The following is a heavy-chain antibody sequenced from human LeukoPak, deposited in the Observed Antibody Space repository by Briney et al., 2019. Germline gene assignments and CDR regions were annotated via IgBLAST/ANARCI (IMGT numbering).Heavy chain of an antibody. D-gene: IGHD6-13*01. J-gene: IGHJ4*02. V-gene: IGHV1-2*02. CDR3: ARGGGYSSSWQSDY. CDR2: INPNSGGT. Sequence: ASVKVSCKASGYTFTSYDINWVRQATGQGLEWMGWINPNSGGTNYAQKFQGRVTMTRDTSISTAYMELSRLRSDDTAVYYCARGGGYSSSWQSDYWGQGTLVTVSS. CDR1: GYTFTSYD.